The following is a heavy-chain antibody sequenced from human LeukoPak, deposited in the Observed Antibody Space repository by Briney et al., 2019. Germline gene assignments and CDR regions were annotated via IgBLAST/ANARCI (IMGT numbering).Heavy chain of an antibody. V-gene: IGHV3-48*03. CDR3: ARLGGYYYYGMDV. Sequence: PGGSLRLSCSASGFTFCGYEMNWVRQAPGKGLEGVSYVCSSGSNIYYADSGKGRFTISRDNDKNSLYLQMNSLRAQDTAVYYCARLGGYYYYGMDVWGKGTTVTVSS. CDR1: GFTFCGYE. D-gene: IGHD3-16*01. J-gene: IGHJ6*04. CDR2: VCSSGSNI.